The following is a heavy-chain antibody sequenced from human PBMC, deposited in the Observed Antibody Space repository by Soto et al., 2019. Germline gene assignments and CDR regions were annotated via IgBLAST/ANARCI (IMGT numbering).Heavy chain of an antibody. J-gene: IGHJ5*02. D-gene: IGHD4-17*01. CDR2: LLRSGSSA. CDR1: GFTFRNYA. V-gene: IGHV3-23*01. CDR3: AKDAISGDGIWLMDS. Sequence: HPGGSLRLSCAASGFTFRNYAMTWARQAPGKGLEWVSSLLRSGSSAYYADSVRGRFSISSDTSANSLYLQMDNLRAEDTAIYYCAKDAISGDGIWLMDSWGQGTVVTV.